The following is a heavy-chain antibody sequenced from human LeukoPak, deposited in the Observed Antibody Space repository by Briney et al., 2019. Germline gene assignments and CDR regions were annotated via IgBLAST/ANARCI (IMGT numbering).Heavy chain of an antibody. V-gene: IGHV3-66*01. CDR3: TRAQTGFTSGWNIFGY. Sequence: PGGSLRLSCAASGFIVTNSYISWVRQAPGKGLEWVSVIYGDGSTFYADAAKGRFTISRDVSRNMVYLQVNGLTAADTAVYYCTRAQTGFTSGWNIFGYWGQGALVTVSS. D-gene: IGHD6-19*01. CDR1: GFIVTNSY. J-gene: IGHJ4*02. CDR2: IYGDGST.